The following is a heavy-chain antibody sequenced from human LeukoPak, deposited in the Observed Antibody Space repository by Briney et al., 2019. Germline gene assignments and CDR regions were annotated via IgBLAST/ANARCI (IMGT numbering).Heavy chain of an antibody. CDR3: ATVVRGIAHPDGWFDP. Sequence: GASVKVSCKVSGYTLTELSMHWVRQAPGKGLEWMGGFDPEDGETIYAQKFQGRVTMTEDTSTDTAYMELSSLRSEDTAVYYCATVVRGIAHPDGWFDPWGQGTLVTVSS. V-gene: IGHV1-24*01. D-gene: IGHD6-13*01. CDR1: GYTLTELS. J-gene: IGHJ5*02. CDR2: FDPEDGET.